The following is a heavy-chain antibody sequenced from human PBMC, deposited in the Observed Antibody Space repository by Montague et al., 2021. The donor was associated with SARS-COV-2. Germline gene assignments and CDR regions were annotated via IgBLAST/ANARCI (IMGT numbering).Heavy chain of an antibody. D-gene: IGHD6-13*01. CDR3: ARAQWGQQLATWYFDL. CDR2: IYYSGST. V-gene: IGHV4-31*03. J-gene: IGHJ2*01. Sequence: TLSLTCTVSGGSISSGGYYWSWIRQHPGKGLEWFGYIYYSGSTXYNPSLKSRVTISVDTSKNQFSLKLSSVTAADTAVYYCARAQWGQQLATWYFDLWGRGTLVTVSS. CDR1: GGSISSGGYY.